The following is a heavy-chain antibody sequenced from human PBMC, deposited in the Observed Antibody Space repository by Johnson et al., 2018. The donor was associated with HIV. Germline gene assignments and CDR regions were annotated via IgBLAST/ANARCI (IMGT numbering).Heavy chain of an antibody. CDR2: IKEDGNAR. V-gene: IGHV3-7*05. J-gene: IGHJ3*01. D-gene: IGHD1-26*01. Sequence: VQLVESGGGLVQPGGSLRLSCAASGFTFSNYWMNWVRRAPGKGLELVANIKEDGNARYYVDSVRGRFTISRANSKNTVYLQMNSLIAEDTAVYYCAKVGANWAHLDVWGRGTMVTVSS. CDR1: GFTFSNYW. CDR3: AKVGANWAHLDV.